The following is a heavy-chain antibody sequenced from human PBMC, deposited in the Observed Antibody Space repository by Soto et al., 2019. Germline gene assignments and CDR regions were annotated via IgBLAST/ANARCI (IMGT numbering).Heavy chain of an antibody. J-gene: IGHJ4*02. CDR2: IIPIFGTA. Sequence: QVQLVQSGAEVKKPGSSVKVSCKASGGTFSSYAISWVRQAPGQGLEWMGGIIPIFGTANYAQKFQGRVTITANESTSTADMERSSLRCEDTAVYYCARDGVAAAGTAYLDYWGQGTLVTVSS. D-gene: IGHD6-13*01. CDR1: GGTFSSYA. V-gene: IGHV1-69*01. CDR3: ARDGVAAAGTAYLDY.